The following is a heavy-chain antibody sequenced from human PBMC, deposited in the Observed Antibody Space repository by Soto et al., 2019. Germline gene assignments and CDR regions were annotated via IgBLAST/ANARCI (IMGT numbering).Heavy chain of an antibody. J-gene: IGHJ4*02. D-gene: IGHD3-3*01. CDR2: ISTYNGNT. V-gene: IGHV1-18*01. Sequence: ASVKVSCKASGYTFTSYGISWVRQAPGQGFEWMGWISTYNGNTKYAQKLQGRFTISRDHAKNTIHLQLDSLRVDDTALYYCTKGRYSEWSLSGGGEESWGRGTLVTVSS. CDR1: GYTFTSYG. CDR3: TKGRYSEWSLSGGGEES.